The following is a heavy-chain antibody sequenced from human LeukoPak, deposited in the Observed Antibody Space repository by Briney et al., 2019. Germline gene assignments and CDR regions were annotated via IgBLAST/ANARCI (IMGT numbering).Heavy chain of an antibody. D-gene: IGHD5-24*01. J-gene: IGHJ3*02. Sequence: SGTLSLTCAVSGASISSGGYSWSWIRQPPGKGLEWIGYISHSGSTYFNPSLKSRVTISLDRSKNQFSLKLNSATAADTAVYYCARNATRDGYNFGAFDIWGRGTMVTVSS. CDR1: GASISSGGYS. CDR3: ARNATRDGYNFGAFDI. V-gene: IGHV4-30-2*01. CDR2: ISHSGST.